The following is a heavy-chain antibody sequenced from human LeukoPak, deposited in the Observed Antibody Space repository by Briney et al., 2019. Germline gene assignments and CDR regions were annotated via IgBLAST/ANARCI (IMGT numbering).Heavy chain of an antibody. J-gene: IGHJ6*04. CDR1: GFIVSSNY. CDR3: AELGITMIGGV. D-gene: IGHD3-10*02. CDR2: IYSDGRT. V-gene: IGHV3-53*01. Sequence: AGGSLRLSCAASGFIVSSNYMSWVRQAPGKGLEWVSVIYSDGRTYYADSVKGRCTISRDNAKNSLYLQMNSLRAEDTAVYYCAELGITMIGGVWGKGTTVTISS.